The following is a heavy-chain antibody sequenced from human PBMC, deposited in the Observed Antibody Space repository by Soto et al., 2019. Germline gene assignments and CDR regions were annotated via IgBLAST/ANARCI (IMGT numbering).Heavy chain of an antibody. Sequence: EVQLVESGGGLVQPGRSLRLSCAASGFTFDDYAMHWVRQAPGKGLEWVSGISWNSGSIGYADSVKGRFTISRDNAKNSLYLQMNSLRAEDTALYYCAKDPGSGGWNAFDIWGQGTMVTVSS. D-gene: IGHD1-1*01. CDR3: AKDPGSGGWNAFDI. CDR2: ISWNSGSI. J-gene: IGHJ3*02. CDR1: GFTFDDYA. V-gene: IGHV3-9*01.